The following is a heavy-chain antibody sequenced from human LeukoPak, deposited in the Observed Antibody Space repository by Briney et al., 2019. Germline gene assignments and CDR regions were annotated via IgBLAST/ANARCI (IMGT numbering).Heavy chain of an antibody. D-gene: IGHD6-19*01. Sequence: ASVKVSCKASGYTFTSYGISWVRQAPGQGLEWMGWISAYNGDTEYAQNFQGRVTLTTDTSTRTAYMELTSLKSDDTAVYFCARDSRIAVAGTGSWFDLWGQGTLVTVSS. CDR2: ISAYNGDT. J-gene: IGHJ5*02. CDR3: ARDSRIAVAGTGSWFDL. CDR1: GYTFTSYG. V-gene: IGHV1-18*01.